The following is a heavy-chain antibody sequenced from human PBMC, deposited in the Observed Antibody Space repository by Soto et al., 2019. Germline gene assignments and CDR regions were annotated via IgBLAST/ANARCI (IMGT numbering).Heavy chain of an antibody. Sequence: GGSLRLSCAASGFTFDDYAMHWVRQAPGKGLEWASLISGDGGSTYYADSVKGRFTIARDNSKNSLYLQMNSLRTEDTALYYCAKDIRMTTLIDYWGQGTLVTVSS. J-gene: IGHJ4*02. CDR1: GFTFDDYA. D-gene: IGHD4-17*01. CDR3: AKDIRMTTLIDY. V-gene: IGHV3-43*02. CDR2: ISGDGGST.